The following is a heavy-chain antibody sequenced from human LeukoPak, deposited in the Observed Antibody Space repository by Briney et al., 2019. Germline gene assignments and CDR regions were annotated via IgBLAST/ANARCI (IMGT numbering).Heavy chain of an antibody. V-gene: IGHV4-4*07. Sequence: NPSETLSLTCTVSGGSIGSYYWGWMRQFAGNGLEWIGRIYNSGTTHYNPSLKSRVTISVDTSKNQISLKLTSVTAADTAVYYCASDGGRSNLAVLWGQGTLVTVSS. CDR3: ASDGGRSNLAVL. J-gene: IGHJ4*02. CDR1: GGSIGSYY. D-gene: IGHD6-19*01. CDR2: IYNSGTT.